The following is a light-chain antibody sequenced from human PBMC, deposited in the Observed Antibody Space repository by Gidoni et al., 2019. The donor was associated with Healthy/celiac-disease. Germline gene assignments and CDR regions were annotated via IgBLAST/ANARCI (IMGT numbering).Light chain of an antibody. CDR3: QSYDSSLSGWV. CDR1: SSNIGAGYD. Sequence: QSVLTQPPSVSGAPGQTVTISCTGSSSNIGAGYDVHWYLQLPGTAPKLLIYGNSNRPSGVPDRFSGSKSGTSASLAITGLQAEDEADYYCQSYDSSLSGWVFGGGTKLTVL. J-gene: IGLJ3*02. CDR2: GNS. V-gene: IGLV1-40*01.